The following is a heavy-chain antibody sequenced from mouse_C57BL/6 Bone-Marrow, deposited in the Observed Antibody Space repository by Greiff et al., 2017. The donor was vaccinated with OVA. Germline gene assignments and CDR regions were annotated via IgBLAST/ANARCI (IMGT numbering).Heavy chain of an antibody. J-gene: IGHJ1*03. CDR3: ARGYYGSWYFDV. Sequence: QVQLQQPGAELVKPGASVKMSCKASGYTFTSYWITWVKQRPGQGLEWIGDIYPGSGSTNYNEKFKSKATLTVDTSSSTAYMQLSSLTSEDSAVDYCARGYYGSWYFDVWGTGTTVTVSS. D-gene: IGHD1-1*01. CDR1: GYTFTSYW. V-gene: IGHV1-55*01. CDR2: IYPGSGST.